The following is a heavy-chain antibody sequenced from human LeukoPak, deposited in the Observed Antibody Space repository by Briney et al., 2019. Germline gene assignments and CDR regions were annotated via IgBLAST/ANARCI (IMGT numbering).Heavy chain of an antibody. Sequence: GGSLRLSCAASGFTFSSYAMSWVRQAPGKGLEWVSAISGSGGSTYYADSVKGRFTISRDNSKNTLYLQTNSLRAEDTAVYYCAKDSGGSGSYCLFDYWGQGTLVTVSS. V-gene: IGHV3-23*01. CDR2: ISGSGGST. CDR3: AKDSGGSGSYCLFDY. J-gene: IGHJ4*02. CDR1: GFTFSSYA. D-gene: IGHD3-10*01.